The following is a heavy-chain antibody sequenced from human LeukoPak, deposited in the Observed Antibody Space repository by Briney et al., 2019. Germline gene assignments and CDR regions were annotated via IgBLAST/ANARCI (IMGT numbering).Heavy chain of an antibody. Sequence: GGSLRLSCATSGFTFSSYWMNWVRQAPGKGLEWAANIEQDGSEKNYVDSVKGRFTISRDNAKNSLYLQMSSLRAEDTAVYYCAGGRGWSSDYWGQGTLVTVSS. J-gene: IGHJ4*02. V-gene: IGHV3-7*03. CDR3: AGGRGWSSDY. CDR1: GFTFSSYW. D-gene: IGHD6-19*01. CDR2: IEQDGSEK.